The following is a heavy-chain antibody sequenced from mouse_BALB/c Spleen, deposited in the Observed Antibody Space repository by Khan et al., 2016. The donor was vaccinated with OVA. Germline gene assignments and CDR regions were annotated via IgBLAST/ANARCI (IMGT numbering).Heavy chain of an antibody. CDR1: GYTFTSYV. D-gene: IGHD2-14*01. CDR2: IYPYNDDT. Sequence: VQLKESGPELVKPGASVKMSCKASGYTFTSYVMHWVKQKPGQGLEWIGYIYPYNDDTKYNEKFKGKATLTSDKSSSTAYMELSSLTSEDSAVYFCARSYRSDVDFDYWGQGTPLTVSS. CDR3: ARSYRSDVDFDY. J-gene: IGHJ2*01. V-gene: IGHV1S136*01.